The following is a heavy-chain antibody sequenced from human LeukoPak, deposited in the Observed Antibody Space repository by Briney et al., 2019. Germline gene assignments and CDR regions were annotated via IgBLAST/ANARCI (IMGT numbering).Heavy chain of an antibody. CDR2: IYYSGST. D-gene: IGHD1-26*01. CDR1: GGSTTPYY. J-gene: IGHJ4*02. CDR3: ARSRSGTYSNFDY. V-gene: IGHV4-59*08. Sequence: PSETLSLTFTVSGGSTTPYYWSWLRQPPGKGLEWIGFIYYSGSTSYNPSLRSRVTISVDTSKNQFSLKLSSVTAADTAVYYCARSRSGTYSNFDYWGQGTLVTVSS.